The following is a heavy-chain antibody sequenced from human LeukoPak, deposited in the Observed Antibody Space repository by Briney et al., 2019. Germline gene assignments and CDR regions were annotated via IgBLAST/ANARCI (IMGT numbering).Heavy chain of an antibody. CDR2: ISSSGSTT. CDR3: AKGDDSSGYSSPTD. V-gene: IGHV3-23*01. J-gene: IGHJ4*02. D-gene: IGHD3-22*01. Sequence: GGSLRLSCVDSGFTFSSFAMSWVRQAPGKGLEWVSTISSSGSTTYYVDSVKGRFTISRDNAKNSLYLQMNSLRVEDTALYYCAKGDDSSGYSSPTDWGQGTLVTVSS. CDR1: GFTFSSFA.